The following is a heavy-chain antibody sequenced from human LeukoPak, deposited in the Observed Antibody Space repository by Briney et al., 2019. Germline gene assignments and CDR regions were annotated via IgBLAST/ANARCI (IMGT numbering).Heavy chain of an antibody. CDR1: GGSISSYH. CDR3: AGPVSWGLLVRDDAFDI. CDR2: MHYSGST. D-gene: IGHD2-21*01. Sequence: TSETLSLTCTVSGGSISSYHWIWIRQPPGKGLEWIGYMHYSGSTNYNPSLKSRVTTSVDTSNKQFSLKLRSVTAADTAVYYCAGPVSWGLLVRDDAFDIWGQGTMVTVSS. V-gene: IGHV4-59*08. J-gene: IGHJ3*02.